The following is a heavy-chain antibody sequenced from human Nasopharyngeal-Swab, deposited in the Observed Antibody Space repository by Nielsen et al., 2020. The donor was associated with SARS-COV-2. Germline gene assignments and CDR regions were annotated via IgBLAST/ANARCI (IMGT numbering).Heavy chain of an antibody. V-gene: IGHV3-53*01. CDR2: IHPGGVS. D-gene: IGHD1-1*01. CDR3: ATDKVRYDCALAY. J-gene: IGHJ4*02. Sequence: WSRQPPGKGLEWVSIIHPGGVSAYADSVRGRFSISRDDFKNTLYLEMDSLRPEDTAVYYCATDKVRYDCALAYWGQGTLVTVSS.